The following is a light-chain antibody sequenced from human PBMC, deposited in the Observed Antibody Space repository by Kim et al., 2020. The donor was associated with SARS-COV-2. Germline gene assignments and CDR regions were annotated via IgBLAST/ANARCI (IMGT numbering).Light chain of an antibody. V-gene: IGLV6-57*03. CDR1: SGNIAGNH. Sequence: KAVTTSSTRSSGNIAGNHGPWYQQRPGSAPSTVIYEHDQRPSGVPDRFSGSIDSSSNSASLSISGLKTEDEADYYCQSYDVSSHVVFGGGTQLTVL. CDR3: QSYDVSSHVV. J-gene: IGLJ2*01. CDR2: EHD.